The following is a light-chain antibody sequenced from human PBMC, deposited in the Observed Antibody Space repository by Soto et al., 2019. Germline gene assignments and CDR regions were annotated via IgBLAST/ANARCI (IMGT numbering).Light chain of an antibody. V-gene: IGKV1-5*03. CDR1: ETINNW. J-gene: IGKJ4*01. CDR2: KAS. CDR3: QQYDSYSPLT. Sequence: DIQMTQSPSTLSASVGDRVTITCRASETINNWLAWYQQKPGKPPKLLISKASNLESGVPSRFSGSGSETEFTLTISGLQPDDFATYYCQQYDSYSPLTFAGGTRVDLK.